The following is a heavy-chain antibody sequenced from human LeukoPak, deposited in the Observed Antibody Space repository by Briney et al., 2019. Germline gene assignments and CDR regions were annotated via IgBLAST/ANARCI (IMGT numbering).Heavy chain of an antibody. J-gene: IGHJ4*02. Sequence: PGGSLRLSCAASGFTFSSYSMNWVRQAPGKGLEWVSSISSSSSYIYYADSVKGRFTISRDNAKNSLYLQMNSLRAEDTAVYYCARGDWNGGVFDYWGQGTLVTVSS. D-gene: IGHD1-1*01. CDR3: ARGDWNGGVFDY. CDR2: ISSSSSYI. CDR1: GFTFSSYS. V-gene: IGHV3-21*04.